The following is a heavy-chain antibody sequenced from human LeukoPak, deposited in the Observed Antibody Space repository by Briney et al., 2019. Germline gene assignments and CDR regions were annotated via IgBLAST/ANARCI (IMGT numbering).Heavy chain of an antibody. CDR1: GYTFTTYS. V-gene: IGHV1-46*01. CDR3: ARDVREGSGYSADY. J-gene: IGHJ4*02. D-gene: IGHD3-22*01. Sequence: ASVKVSCKASGYTFTTYSVHWVRQAPGQGLEWMGIINPSGGHTAYAQKFLGRATVTSDTSTSTVYMELSSLRSADTAVYYCARDVREGSGYSADYWGQGTLVTVSS. CDR2: INPSGGHT.